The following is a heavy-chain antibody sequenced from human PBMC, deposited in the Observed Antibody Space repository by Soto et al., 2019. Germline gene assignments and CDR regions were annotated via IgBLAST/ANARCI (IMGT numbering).Heavy chain of an antibody. J-gene: IGHJ6*03. CDR3: ARSIWFGERPKPDYYYYYMDG. Sequence: PSETLSLTCAVYGGSFSGYYWSWIRQPPGKGLEWIGEINHSGSTNYNPSLKSRVTISVDTSKNQFSLKLSSVTASDTAMYYCARSIWFGERPKPDYYYYYMDGWGKGTTVTVAS. CDR1: GGSFSGYY. D-gene: IGHD3-10*01. V-gene: IGHV4-34*01. CDR2: INHSGST.